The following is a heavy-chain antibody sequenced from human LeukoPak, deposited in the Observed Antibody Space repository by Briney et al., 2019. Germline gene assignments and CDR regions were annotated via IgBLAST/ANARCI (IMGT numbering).Heavy chain of an antibody. CDR2: INPNSGDT. CDR1: GYTFTNYG. CDR3: ARDRSTMTPDY. Sequence: ASVKVSCKASGYTFTNYGISWVRQAPGQGLEWMGWINPNSGDTNYGQKFQDRVTLTRDTSIITAYMELSSLRSDDTAVYYCARDRSTMTPDYWGQGTLVTVSS. D-gene: IGHD3-22*01. J-gene: IGHJ4*02. V-gene: IGHV1-2*02.